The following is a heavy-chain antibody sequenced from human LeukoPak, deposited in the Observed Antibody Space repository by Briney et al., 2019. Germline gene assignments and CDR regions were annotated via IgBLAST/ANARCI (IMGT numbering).Heavy chain of an antibody. J-gene: IGHJ3*02. CDR3: ARQGAGGRAFDI. D-gene: IGHD6-19*01. CDR1: DGSISSSLYY. CDR2: IYYSGST. V-gene: IGHV4-39*01. Sequence: SETLSLTCTVSDGSISSSLYYWGWIRQPPGKGLEWIGIIYYSGSTYYNPSLKSRVTISVEASKNQVSLRLSSVTAADTAVYYCARQGAGGRAFDIWGQGTMVTVSS.